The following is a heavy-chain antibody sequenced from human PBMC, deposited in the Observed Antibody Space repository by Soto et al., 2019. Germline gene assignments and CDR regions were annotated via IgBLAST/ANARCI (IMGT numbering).Heavy chain of an antibody. J-gene: IGHJ4*02. Sequence: SQTLSLTCAISGDSVSSNSAAWNWIRQSPSRGLEWLGRTYYRSKWYNDYAVSVKSRITINPDTSKNQFSLQLNSVTPAAMALYYCAREGEATVTFDYWGQGTLVTVSS. CDR3: AREGEATVTFDY. D-gene: IGHD4-17*01. V-gene: IGHV6-1*01. CDR2: TYYRSKWYN. CDR1: GDSVSSNSAA.